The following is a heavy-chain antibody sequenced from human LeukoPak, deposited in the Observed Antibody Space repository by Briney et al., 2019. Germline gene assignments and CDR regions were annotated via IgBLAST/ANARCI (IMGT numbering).Heavy chain of an antibody. J-gene: IGHJ4*02. Sequence: ASVKVSCKASGYTFTSYGISWVQQAPGQGLEWMGWISAYNGNTDYAQKLQGRVTMTTDTSTSTAYMELRSLRSDDTAVYYCARDLQIYGDYETAVDYWGQGTLVTVSS. D-gene: IGHD4-17*01. CDR3: ARDLQIYGDYETAVDY. CDR1: GYTFTSYG. CDR2: ISAYNGNT. V-gene: IGHV1-18*01.